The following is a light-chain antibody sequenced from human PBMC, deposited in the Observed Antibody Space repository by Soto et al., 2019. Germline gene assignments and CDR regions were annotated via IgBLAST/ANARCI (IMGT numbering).Light chain of an antibody. CDR3: QQYSSDST. CDR1: QNINNW. J-gene: IGKJ1*01. V-gene: IGKV1-5*03. Sequence: DIQMTQSPSILSASVGDRVTITCRASQNINNWLAWYQQKPGKAPKLLIYRASSLENGVPSRFSGRGSGTDFIFTITSLQPDDFATYYCQQYSSDSTFGQGTKVEIK. CDR2: RAS.